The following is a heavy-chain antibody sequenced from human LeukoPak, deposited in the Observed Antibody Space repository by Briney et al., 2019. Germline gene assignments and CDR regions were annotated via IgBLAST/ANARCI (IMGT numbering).Heavy chain of an antibody. Sequence: PGGSLRLSYVASGFIFSSYSMNWVRQAPGKGLEWVSSISHSSGYIYYADSVKGRFTISRDNAENSLYLQMNSLRAEDTAVYYCARGSAGKGGDYWGQGTLVTVSS. CDR1: GFIFSSYS. V-gene: IGHV3-21*01. J-gene: IGHJ4*02. CDR2: ISHSSGYI. CDR3: ARGSAGKGGDY. D-gene: IGHD6-19*01.